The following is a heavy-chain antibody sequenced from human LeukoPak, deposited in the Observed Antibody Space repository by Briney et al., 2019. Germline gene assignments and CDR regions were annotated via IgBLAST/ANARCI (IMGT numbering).Heavy chain of an antibody. Sequence: ASVKLSCKASGYTFIRYGISWVRQPPGQGLEWMGWISPYNGNTKYLQKLQGRVTMTTDTSTSTAYMELRSLTSDDTAVYYCAREESIGSYQFLHDYWRQGTLVAVSS. CDR1: GYTFIRYG. CDR2: ISPYNGNT. D-gene: IGHD1-26*01. CDR3: AREESIGSYQFLHDY. J-gene: IGHJ4*02. V-gene: IGHV1-18*01.